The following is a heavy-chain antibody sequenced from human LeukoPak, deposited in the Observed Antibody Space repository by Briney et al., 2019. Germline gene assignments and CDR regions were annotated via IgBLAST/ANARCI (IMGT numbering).Heavy chain of an antibody. CDR3: AKEDTLTTVYFDY. V-gene: IGHV3-23*01. D-gene: IGHD4-17*01. CDR1: GFTFSRYD. Sequence: GGSLRLSCAASGFTFSRYDMSWVRQAPGKGLGWVSAITDSGGSTYYADSVRGRFTISRDDSKNTLYLLMNSLRAEDTAVYYCAKEDTLTTVYFDYWGQGTPVTVSS. CDR2: ITDSGGST. J-gene: IGHJ4*02.